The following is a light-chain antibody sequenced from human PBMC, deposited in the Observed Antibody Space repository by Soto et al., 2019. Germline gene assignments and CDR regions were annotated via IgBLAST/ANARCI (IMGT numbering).Light chain of an antibody. J-gene: IGKJ3*01. V-gene: IGKV3-11*01. Sequence: PGERATLSCRASPSVSSYLAWYQQKPGQAPRLLIYDASNRATGIPARFSGSGSGTDFTLTISSLEPEDFAIYYCQQRSNWPPLFGPGTKVDIK. CDR3: QQRSNWPPL. CDR1: PSVSSY. CDR2: DAS.